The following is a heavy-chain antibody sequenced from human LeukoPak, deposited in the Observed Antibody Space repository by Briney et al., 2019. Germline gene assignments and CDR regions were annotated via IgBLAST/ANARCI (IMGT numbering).Heavy chain of an antibody. CDR1: GFVVSSEY. Sequence: GGSLRLSCAASGFVVSSEYMSWVRQAPGKGLEWVSVIYRGGSTYYADSVKGRFTISRDNAKNSLYLQMNSLRAEDTAVYYCAELGITMIGGVWGKGTTVTISS. D-gene: IGHD3-10*02. CDR2: IYRGGST. CDR3: AELGITMIGGV. V-gene: IGHV3-53*01. J-gene: IGHJ6*04.